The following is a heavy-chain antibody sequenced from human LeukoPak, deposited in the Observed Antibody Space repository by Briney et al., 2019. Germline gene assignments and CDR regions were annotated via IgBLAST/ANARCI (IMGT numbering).Heavy chain of an antibody. J-gene: IGHJ4*02. CDR2: ISSNGGST. CDR3: AREASIVVRCIHY. Sequence: PGGSLRPSCAASGFTFSSYAMHSVRQAPGKGLEYVSAISSNGGSTSYANSVKGRFTISRDNSKNTLYLQMGSLRAEDMAVYYCAREASIVVRCIHYWGQGTLVTVSS. CDR1: GFTFSSYA. V-gene: IGHV3-64*01. D-gene: IGHD6-6*01.